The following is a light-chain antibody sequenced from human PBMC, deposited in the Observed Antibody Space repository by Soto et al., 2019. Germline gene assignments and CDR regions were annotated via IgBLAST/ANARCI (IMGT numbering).Light chain of an antibody. CDR1: SSNIGRNT. Sequence: QSVVTQPPSASGTPGQRVTISCSGSSSNIGRNTVNWYQQFPGTAPNLLIYNNNERPSGVPDRFSGSKSGTSASLAISGLRSEDEADYFCALRDASLNGGVFGGGTKLTVL. J-gene: IGLJ3*02. CDR3: ALRDASLNGGV. CDR2: NNN. V-gene: IGLV1-44*01.